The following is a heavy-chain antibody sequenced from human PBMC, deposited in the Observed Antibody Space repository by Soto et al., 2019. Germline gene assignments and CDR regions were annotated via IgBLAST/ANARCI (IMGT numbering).Heavy chain of an antibody. CDR2: IIPIFGTA. J-gene: IGHJ4*02. CDR1: GGTFSSYA. D-gene: IGHD3-22*01. Sequence: SVKVSCKASGGTFSSYAISWVRQAPGQGLEWMGGIIPIFGTANYAQKFQGRVTITADESTSTAYMELSSLRSEDTAVYYYASIGDYYDSSGYAFDYWGQGTLVTVSS. V-gene: IGHV1-69*13. CDR3: ASIGDYYDSSGYAFDY.